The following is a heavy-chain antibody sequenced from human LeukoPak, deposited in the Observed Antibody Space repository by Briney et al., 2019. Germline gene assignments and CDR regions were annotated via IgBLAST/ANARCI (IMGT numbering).Heavy chain of an antibody. CDR3: AKAIAAAIDAFDI. J-gene: IGHJ3*02. CDR1: GFTFSSYT. CDR2: ISSRGTV. D-gene: IGHD6-13*01. V-gene: IGHV3-48*04. Sequence: GGSLRLSCAASGFTFSSYTMNWVRQAPGKGLEWISYISSRGTVSYADSVKGRFTISRDNAKNSLYLQMNSLRAEDTALYYCAKAIAAAIDAFDIWGQGTMVTVSS.